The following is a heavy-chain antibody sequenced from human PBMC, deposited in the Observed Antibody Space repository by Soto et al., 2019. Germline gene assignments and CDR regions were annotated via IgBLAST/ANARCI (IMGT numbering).Heavy chain of an antibody. CDR3: ARDLAAAGPFDY. V-gene: IGHV1-18*01. D-gene: IGHD6-13*01. J-gene: IGHJ4*02. Sequence: QVQLVQSGAEVKNPGASVTVSCKASGYTFTSYSISWVRQAPGQGLEWMGWINPYNGNTNYAQKLQGRVTMTTDTSTSTAYMELRSLRSDDTAVYYCARDLAAAGPFDYWGQGTLVTVSS. CDR2: INPYNGNT. CDR1: GYTFTSYS.